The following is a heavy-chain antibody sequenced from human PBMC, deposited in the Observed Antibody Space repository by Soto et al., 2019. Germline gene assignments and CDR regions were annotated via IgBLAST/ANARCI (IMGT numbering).Heavy chain of an antibody. CDR2: INPNSGGT. J-gene: IGHJ4*02. CDR3: ARDSVLDILTGYYNGGASLDY. D-gene: IGHD3-9*01. Sequence: ASVKVSCKASGYIFTDYYMHWVRQAPGQELGWMGRINPNSGGTNYAQKFQGRVTMTRDTSVSTAYTELSSLRSEDTATYYCARDSVLDILTGYYNGGASLDYWGQGTLVNVSS. CDR1: GYIFTDYY. V-gene: IGHV1-2*06.